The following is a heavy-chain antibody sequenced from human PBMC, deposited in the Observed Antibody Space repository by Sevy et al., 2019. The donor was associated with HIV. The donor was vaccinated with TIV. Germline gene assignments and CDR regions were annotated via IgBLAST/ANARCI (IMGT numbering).Heavy chain of an antibody. V-gene: IGHV3-23*01. CDR2: ISGSGSST. D-gene: IGHD3-10*01. J-gene: IGHJ4*02. Sequence: GGSLRLSCTTSGFTFSIYAMSWVRQAPGKGLEWVSAISGSGSSTYYADSVKGRFTITRDNSKNTLYLQMNSLRAEDTAVSYCAKEGGSHYDASGSFDDWGQGTRVTVSS. CDR1: GFTFSIYA. CDR3: AKEGGSHYDASGSFDD.